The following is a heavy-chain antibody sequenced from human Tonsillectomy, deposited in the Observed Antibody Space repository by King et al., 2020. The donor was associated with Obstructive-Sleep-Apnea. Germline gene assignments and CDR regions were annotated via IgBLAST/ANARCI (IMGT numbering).Heavy chain of an antibody. CDR2: KSYDGSNK. D-gene: IGHD2-8*01. J-gene: IGHJ4*02. V-gene: IGHV3-30-3*01. Sequence: VQLVESGGGVVQPGRSLRLSCAASGFTFSSYAMHWVRQAPGKGLEWVAVKSYDGSNKYYADSVKGRFTISRDNFKNTLYLQMNSLRAEDTAVYYCARDNGFDYWGQGTLVTVSS. CDR1: GFTFSSYA. CDR3: ARDNGFDY.